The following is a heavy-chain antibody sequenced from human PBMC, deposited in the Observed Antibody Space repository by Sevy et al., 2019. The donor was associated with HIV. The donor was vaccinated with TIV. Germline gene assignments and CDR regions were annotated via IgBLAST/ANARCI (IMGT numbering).Heavy chain of an antibody. CDR2: IKPITDAGTT. CDR1: GFTFSNYA. Sequence: GGSLRLSCAASGFTFSNYAMSWVRQAPGKGLEWVALIKPITDAGTTDYAAPVQGRFTISRDDSKNTVYLQLNSLKTEDTAVYYCTAGPVSFWGQGTLVTVSS. D-gene: IGHD3-16*01. CDR3: TAGPVSF. J-gene: IGHJ4*02. V-gene: IGHV3-15*01.